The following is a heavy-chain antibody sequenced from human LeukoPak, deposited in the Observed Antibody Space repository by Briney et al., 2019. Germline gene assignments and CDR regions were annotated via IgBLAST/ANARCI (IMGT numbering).Heavy chain of an antibody. CDR2: IKQDGSEK. CDR3: ARSDYSSGYNYYFDY. J-gene: IGHJ4*02. D-gene: IGHD6-19*01. CDR1: GFTFSSYA. V-gene: IGHV3-7*01. Sequence: GGSLRLSCAASGFTFSSYAMHWVRQAPGKGLEWVANIKQDGSEKYYVDSVKGRFTISRDNAKNSLYLQMNSLRAEDTAVYYCARSDYSSGYNYYFDYWGQGTLVTVSS.